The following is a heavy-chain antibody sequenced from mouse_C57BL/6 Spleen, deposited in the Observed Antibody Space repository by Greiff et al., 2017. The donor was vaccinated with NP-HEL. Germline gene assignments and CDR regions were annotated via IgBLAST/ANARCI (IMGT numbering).Heavy chain of an antibody. Sequence: VQLQQSGAELVKPGASVKISCKASGYAFSSYWMNWVKQRPGKGLEWIGQIYPGDGDTNYNGKFKGKATLTADKSSSTAYMQLSSLTSEDSAVYFCAREGVYYSNYGWYFDVWGTGTTVTVSS. V-gene: IGHV1-80*01. J-gene: IGHJ1*03. CDR1: GYAFSSYW. CDR3: AREGVYYSNYGWYFDV. D-gene: IGHD2-5*01. CDR2: IYPGDGDT.